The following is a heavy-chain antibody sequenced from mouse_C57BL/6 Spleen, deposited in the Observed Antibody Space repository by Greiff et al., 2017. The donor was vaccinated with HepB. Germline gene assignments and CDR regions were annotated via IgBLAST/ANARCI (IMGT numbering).Heavy chain of an antibody. CDR3: ARWGITTVGE. V-gene: IGHV1-42*01. D-gene: IGHD1-1*01. J-gene: IGHJ2*01. CDR2: INPSTGGT. Sequence: VQLQQSGPELVKPGASVKISCKASGYSFTGYYMNWVKQSPEKSLEWIGEINPSTGGTTYNQKFKAKATLTVDKSSSTAYMQLKSLTSEDSAVYYCARWGITTVGEWGQGTTLTVSS. CDR1: GYSFTGYY.